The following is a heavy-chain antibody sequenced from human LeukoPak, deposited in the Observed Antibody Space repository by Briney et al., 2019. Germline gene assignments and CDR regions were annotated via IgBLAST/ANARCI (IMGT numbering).Heavy chain of an antibody. J-gene: IGHJ4*02. CDR1: GGSMTTHH. V-gene: IGHV4-59*11. CDR2: VFDSGRT. D-gene: IGHD5-18*01. Sequence: SETLSLTYTVSGGSMTTHHWNWIRQTSGKGLEWIGYVFDSGRTKENPSLKSRVTLSADTSKNQLSLRPSSVTAADTAVYYCTTIKRGNIFGYFDFWGQGILVTVSS. CDR3: TTIKRGNIFGYFDF.